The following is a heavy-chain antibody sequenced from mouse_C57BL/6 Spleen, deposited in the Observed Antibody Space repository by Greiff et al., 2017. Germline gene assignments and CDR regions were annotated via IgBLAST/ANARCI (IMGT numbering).Heavy chain of an antibody. CDR1: GYAFSSYW. V-gene: IGHV1-80*01. CDR2: IYPGDGDT. Sequence: VKVVESGAELVKPGASVKISCKASGYAFSSYWMNWVKQRPGKGLEWIGQIYPGDGDTNYNGKFKGKATLTADKSSSTAYMQLSSLTSEDSAVYVGARGGYGSSYFDYGGQGTTLTVSS. J-gene: IGHJ2*01. CDR3: ARGGYGSSYFDY. D-gene: IGHD1-1*01.